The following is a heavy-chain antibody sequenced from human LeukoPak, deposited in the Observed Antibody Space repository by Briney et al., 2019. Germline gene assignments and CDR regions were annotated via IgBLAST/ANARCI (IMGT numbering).Heavy chain of an antibody. D-gene: IGHD6-19*01. Sequence: SETLSLTCTVSGGLISSYYWIWIRQPAGKGLEWIGRIYTSGSTNYNPSLKSRVTMSVDTSKNQFSLKLSSVTAADTAVYYCARDPRSGWFDYWGQGTLVTVSS. J-gene: IGHJ4*02. CDR2: IYTSGST. CDR1: GGLISSYY. V-gene: IGHV4-4*07. CDR3: ARDPRSGWFDY.